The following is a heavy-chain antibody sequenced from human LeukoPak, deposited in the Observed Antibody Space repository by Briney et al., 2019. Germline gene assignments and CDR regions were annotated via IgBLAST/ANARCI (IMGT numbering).Heavy chain of an antibody. J-gene: IGHJ4*01. CDR2: ISGSGGST. CDR1: GFTFSSYA. D-gene: IGHD3-16*01. Sequence: QPGGSLRLSCAASGFTFSSYAMSWARQAPGKGLEWVSAISGSGGSTYYADSVKGRFTISRDNSRDTLDLQMNILGAEDRAGYYXAKGYXDXVWXXYXFXXWG. CDR3: AKGYXDXVWXXYXFXX. V-gene: IGHV3-23*01.